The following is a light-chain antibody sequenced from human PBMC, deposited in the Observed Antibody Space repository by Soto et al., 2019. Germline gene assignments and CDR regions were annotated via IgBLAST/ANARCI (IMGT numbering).Light chain of an antibody. CDR3: QSSDSSGTYVV. J-gene: IGLJ2*01. CDR1: ALPKQY. V-gene: IGLV3-25*02. CDR2: KDT. Sequence: SYELTQPPSVSVSQGQTARVTCSGDALPKQYVYWYQQKPGQAPGVVIYKDTERPSGIPERFSGSSSGTTVTLTISGVQAEDEADYYCQSSDSSGTYVVFGGGTNFTVL.